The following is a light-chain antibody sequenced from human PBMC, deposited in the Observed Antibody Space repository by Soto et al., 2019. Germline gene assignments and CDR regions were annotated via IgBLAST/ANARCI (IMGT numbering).Light chain of an antibody. CDR3: QQSYSTPWT. CDR1: QSVRSY. Sequence: DIQMSQSPSSLSASISERVTITCRASQSVRSYLNWYQQKPGKAPKLLIFAASSLQSGTPSRFSGSGSGTDFTLTISTLQPEDFATYYCQQSYSTPWTFGQGPRWIS. J-gene: IGKJ1*01. V-gene: IGKV1-39*01. CDR2: AAS.